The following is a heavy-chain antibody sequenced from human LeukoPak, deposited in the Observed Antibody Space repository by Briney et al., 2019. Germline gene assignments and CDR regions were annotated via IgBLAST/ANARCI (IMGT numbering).Heavy chain of an antibody. CDR2: IYYSGST. V-gene: IGHV4-59*01. D-gene: IGHD6-13*01. Sequence: SETLSLTWTVSGGSISSYYWSWIRQPPGKGLEWIGYIYYSGSTNYNPSLKSRVTISVDTSKNQFSLKLSSVTAADTAVYYCARVYSSSWLYFDYWGQGTLVTVSS. CDR1: GGSISSYY. J-gene: IGHJ4*02. CDR3: ARVYSSSWLYFDY.